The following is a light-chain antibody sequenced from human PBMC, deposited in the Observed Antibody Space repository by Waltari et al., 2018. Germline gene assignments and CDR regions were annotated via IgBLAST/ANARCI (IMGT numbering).Light chain of an antibody. CDR2: AAS. V-gene: IGKV1-39*01. CDR1: QSIIIY. J-gene: IGKJ1*01. Sequence: DIQMTQSPSSLSASIGDRVSITCQASQSIIIYLSWYQQKPGKASKLLIYAASSLQSGVPSRFSGSESGTDFTLTISSLQPEDFATYYCQQSYSAPTFGQGTKVEIK. CDR3: QQSYSAPT.